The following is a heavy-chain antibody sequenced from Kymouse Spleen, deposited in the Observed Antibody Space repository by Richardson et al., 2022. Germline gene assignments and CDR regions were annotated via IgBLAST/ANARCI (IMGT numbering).Heavy chain of an antibody. CDR1: GFTFSSYG. CDR3: ARVGQLGHYYYGMDV. CDR2: IWYDGSNK. J-gene: IGHJ6*02. D-gene: IGHD6-6*01. Sequence: QVQLVESGGGVVQPGRSLRLSCAASGFTFSSYGMHWVRQAPGKGLEWVAVIWYDGSNKYYADSVKGRFTISRDNSKNTLYLQMNSLRAEDTAVYYCARVGQLGHYYYGMDVWGQGTTVTVSS. V-gene: IGHV3-33*01.